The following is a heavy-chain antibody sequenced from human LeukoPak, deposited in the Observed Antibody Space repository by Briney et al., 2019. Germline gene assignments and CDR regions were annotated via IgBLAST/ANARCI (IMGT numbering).Heavy chain of an antibody. J-gene: IGHJ4*02. V-gene: IGHV3-21*01. CDR1: GFTFSSYT. Sequence: GGSLRLSCAASGFTFSSYTMTWVRRAPGKGLEWVSSIGSRNNYIHYADSMKGRVTISRDNAKNSLYLQMDSLRVEDTAVYYCARDERDCSSTSCYWVYWGQGTLVIVSS. CDR3: ARDERDCSSTSCYWVY. D-gene: IGHD2-2*01. CDR2: IGSRNNYI.